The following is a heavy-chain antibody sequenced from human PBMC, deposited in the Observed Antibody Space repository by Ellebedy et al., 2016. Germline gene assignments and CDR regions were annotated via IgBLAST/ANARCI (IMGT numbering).Heavy chain of an antibody. V-gene: IGHV3-7*03. Sequence: GESLKISXIASNFAFSTYYMSWVRQAPGKGLEWVANIKQDGSEKYYVDSVKGRFTISRDNAMNLVDLHLYSLTVEDTAVYFCTRDGREWSRDYWGQGTLVTVSS. CDR3: TRDGREWSRDY. J-gene: IGHJ4*02. D-gene: IGHD3-3*01. CDR1: NFAFSTYY. CDR2: IKQDGSEK.